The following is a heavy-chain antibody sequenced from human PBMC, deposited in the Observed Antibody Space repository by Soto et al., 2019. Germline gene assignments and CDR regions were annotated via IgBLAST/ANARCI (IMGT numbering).Heavy chain of an antibody. D-gene: IGHD5-12*01. J-gene: IGHJ4*02. Sequence: PSETLSLTXTVSGGSISSSSYYWGWIRQPPGKGLEWIGSIYYSGSTYYNPSLKSRVTISVDTSKNQFSLKLSSVTAADTAVYYCARGYSGYDPSPYYWGQGTLVTVSS. V-gene: IGHV4-39*01. CDR3: ARGYSGYDPSPYY. CDR2: IYYSGST. CDR1: GGSISSSSYY.